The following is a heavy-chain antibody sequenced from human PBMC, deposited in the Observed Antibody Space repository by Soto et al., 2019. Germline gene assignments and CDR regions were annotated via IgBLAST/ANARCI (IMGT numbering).Heavy chain of an antibody. CDR1: GYSFTSYW. J-gene: IGHJ6*02. CDR3: ARHQLELPGDSYYYYGMDV. CDR2: IYPGDSDT. D-gene: IGHD1-7*01. Sequence: GESLKISCKGSGYSFTSYWIGWVRQMPGKGLEWMGIIYPGDSDTRYSPSFQGQVTVSADESISTAYLQWSSLKASDTAMYYCARHQLELPGDSYYYYGMDVWGQGTTVTVSS. V-gene: IGHV5-51*01.